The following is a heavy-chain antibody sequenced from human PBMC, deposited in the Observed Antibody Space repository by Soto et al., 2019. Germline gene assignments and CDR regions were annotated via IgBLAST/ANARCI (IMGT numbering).Heavy chain of an antibody. CDR3: ARDFVSGWYPTNYYGMDV. Sequence: GGSLILSCTTSGFTFSYYSISWVRQAPGKGLEWVAVISYDGSNKYYADSVKGRFTISRDNSKNTLYLQMNSLRAEDTAVYYCARDFVSGWYPTNYYGMDVWGQGTKVTVSS. V-gene: IGHV3-30-3*01. D-gene: IGHD6-19*01. CDR1: GFTFSYYS. J-gene: IGHJ6*02. CDR2: ISYDGSNK.